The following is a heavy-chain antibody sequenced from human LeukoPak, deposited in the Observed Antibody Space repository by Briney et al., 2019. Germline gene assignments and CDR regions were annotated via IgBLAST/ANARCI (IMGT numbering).Heavy chain of an antibody. CDR3: AKDSWYSGTYLDY. D-gene: IGHD1-26*01. CDR1: GFTFSRYG. Sequence: PGGSLRLSCEASGFTFSRYGMYWVRQAPGKGLEWVAFIRYDGSNKYYADSVKGRFTISGDNSKNTLYLQMNSLRAEDTAIYYCAKDSWYSGTYLDYWGQGTLVTVSS. J-gene: IGHJ4*02. CDR2: IRYDGSNK. V-gene: IGHV3-30*02.